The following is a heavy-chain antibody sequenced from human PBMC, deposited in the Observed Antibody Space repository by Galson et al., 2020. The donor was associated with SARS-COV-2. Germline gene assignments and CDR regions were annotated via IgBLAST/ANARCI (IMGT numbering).Heavy chain of an antibody. J-gene: IGHJ4*02. V-gene: IGHV3-30-3*01. CDR3: ARARSGSYLEGLDY. Sequence: GESLKISCAASGFTFSSYAMHWVRQAPGKGLEWVAVISYDGSNKYYADSVKGRFTISRDNSKNTLYLQMNSLRAEDTAVYYCARARSGSYLEGLDYWGQGTLVTVSS. CDR1: GFTFSSYA. CDR2: ISYDGSNK. D-gene: IGHD1-26*01.